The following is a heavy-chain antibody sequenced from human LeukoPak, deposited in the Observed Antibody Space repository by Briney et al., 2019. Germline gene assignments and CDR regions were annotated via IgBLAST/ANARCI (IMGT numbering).Heavy chain of an antibody. J-gene: IGHJ3*02. D-gene: IGHD5-18*01. V-gene: IGHV1-69*13. CDR1: GGTFSIYA. CDR2: IITMFGTA. CDR3: ARRHTAMASYAFDI. Sequence: SVKVSCKASGGTFSIYAISWVRQAPGQGLEWMGGIITMFGTANYAQKFQGRVTITADESTSTAYMELSSLRSEDTAVYYCARRHTAMASYAFDIWGQGTMVTVSS.